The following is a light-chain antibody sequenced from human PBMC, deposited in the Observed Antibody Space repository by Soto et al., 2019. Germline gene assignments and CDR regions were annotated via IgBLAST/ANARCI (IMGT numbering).Light chain of an antibody. J-gene: IGLJ1*01. CDR1: SSDVGGYNY. V-gene: IGLV2-14*01. CDR3: SSYTTISTYV. CDR2: DVR. Sequence: QSDLNQPASVSGAPGQAITISCTGTSSDVGGYNYVSWYQQHPGKAPKLMIYDVRNRPSGVSNRFSGSKSVNTASLTISGLQAEDEADYYCSSYTTISTYVFGTGTKVTVL.